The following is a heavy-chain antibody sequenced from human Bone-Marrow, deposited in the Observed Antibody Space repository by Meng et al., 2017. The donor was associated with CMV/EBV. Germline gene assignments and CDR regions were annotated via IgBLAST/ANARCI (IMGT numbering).Heavy chain of an antibody. CDR1: GGSFSGYY. Sequence: GSLRLSCAVYGGSFSGYYWSWIRQPPGKGLEWIGEINPSGFTNYNPSLKSRVTIPADTSKNQFSLKLSSVTAADTAVYFCARVADYGGNCFDYWGQGTLVTVSS. D-gene: IGHD4-23*01. V-gene: IGHV4-34*01. J-gene: IGHJ4*02. CDR3: ARVADYGGNCFDY. CDR2: INPSGFT.